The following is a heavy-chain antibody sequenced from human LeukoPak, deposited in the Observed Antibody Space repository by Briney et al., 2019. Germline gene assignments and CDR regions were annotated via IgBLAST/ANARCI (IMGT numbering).Heavy chain of an antibody. V-gene: IGHV3-30-3*01. Sequence: PGGSLSLSCAASGFTFSSYAMHWVRQPPGKGREWVAVISYDGSNKYYADSVKGRFTISRDNSKNTLYLQMNSLRAEDTAVYYCASGRLGIAAAGSRWRNAFDIWGQGTMVTVSS. D-gene: IGHD6-13*01. CDR1: GFTFSSYA. CDR2: ISYDGSNK. J-gene: IGHJ3*02. CDR3: ASGRLGIAAAGSRWRNAFDI.